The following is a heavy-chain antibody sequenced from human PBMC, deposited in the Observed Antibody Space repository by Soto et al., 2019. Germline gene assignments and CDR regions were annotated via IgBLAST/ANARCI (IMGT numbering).Heavy chain of an antibody. CDR1: GYTFTGYA. Sequence: GASVKVSCKASGYTFTGYAMHWVRQAPGQRLEWMGWINAGNGNTKYSQKFQGRVTITRDTSASTAYMELSSLRSEDTAVYYCARKYSGYDPRPIDYWGQGTLVTVSS. D-gene: IGHD5-12*01. CDR2: INAGNGNT. CDR3: ARKYSGYDPRPIDY. V-gene: IGHV1-3*01. J-gene: IGHJ4*02.